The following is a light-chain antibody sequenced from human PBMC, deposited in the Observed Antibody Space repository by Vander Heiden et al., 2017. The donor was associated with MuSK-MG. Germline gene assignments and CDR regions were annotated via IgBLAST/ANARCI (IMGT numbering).Light chain of an antibody. V-gene: IGKV1-39*01. CDR2: GAS. J-gene: IGKJ3*01. Sequence: DIQMTQSPSSLSASVGDRVTISCRASQSISYYLNWYQQKPGKAPKLLMYGASNLQSGVPSRFSGSGSGTDFTLTISSLQPEDFATYYCQHSYNTPFTFGHGTNLDIK. CDR3: QHSYNTPFT. CDR1: QSISYY.